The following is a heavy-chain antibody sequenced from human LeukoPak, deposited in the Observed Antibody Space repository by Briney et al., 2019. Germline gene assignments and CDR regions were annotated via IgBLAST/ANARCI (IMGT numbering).Heavy chain of an antibody. V-gene: IGHV3-30*03. CDR1: GFTFSSYG. CDR2: ISYDGSNK. CDR3: ATSYYDSSGSED. Sequence: PGRSLRLSCAASGFTFSSYGMHWVRQAPGKGLEWVAVISYDGSNKYYADSVKGRFTISRDNSNNTLYLQMNSLRAEDTAVYYCATSYYDSSGSEDWGRGTLVTVSS. D-gene: IGHD3-22*01. J-gene: IGHJ4*02.